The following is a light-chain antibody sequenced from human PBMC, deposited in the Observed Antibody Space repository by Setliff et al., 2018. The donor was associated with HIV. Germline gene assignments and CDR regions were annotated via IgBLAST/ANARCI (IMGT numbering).Light chain of an antibody. CDR2: DVT. CDR1: SSDAGDYNF. J-gene: IGLJ1*01. Sequence: QSALAQPRSVSGSPGQSVTIACTGTSSDAGDYNFVSWYQLHPGKAPKLIIYDVTKRPSGVPDRFSGSKSANAASLTISGLQADDEADYYCCSSAGTYTSFFVFGTGTKVTVL. V-gene: IGLV2-11*01. CDR3: CSSAGTYTSFFV.